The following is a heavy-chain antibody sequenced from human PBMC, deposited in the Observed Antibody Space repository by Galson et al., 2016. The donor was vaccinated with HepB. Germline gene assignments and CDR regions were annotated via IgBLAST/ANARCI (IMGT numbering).Heavy chain of an antibody. V-gene: IGHV3-33*01. CDR1: GFTFSSYG. CDR3: ARGYCSGGSCQYDYVWGSYRHVPLYYFDY. Sequence: SLRLSCAASGFTFSSYGMHWVRQAPGKGPEWVAVIWYDGSNKYYADSVKGRFTISRDNSKNTLYLQMNSLRAEDTAVYYCARGYCSGGSCQYDYVWGSYRHVPLYYFDYWGQGTLVTVSA. J-gene: IGHJ4*02. CDR2: IWYDGSNK. D-gene: IGHD3-16*02.